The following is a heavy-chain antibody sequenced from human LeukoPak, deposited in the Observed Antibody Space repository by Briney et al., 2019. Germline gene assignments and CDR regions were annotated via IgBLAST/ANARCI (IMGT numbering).Heavy chain of an antibody. CDR3: ASWGPNWVN. V-gene: IGHV4-61*02. J-gene: IGHJ4*02. Sequence: PSETLSLTCTVSGGSISSGSYYWSWIRQPAGKGLEWIGRIYSSGSTNYNPSLKSRVTISVDTSKNQFSLKLSSVTAADTAVYYCASWGPNWVNWGQGTLVTVSS. D-gene: IGHD7-27*01. CDR2: IYSSGST. CDR1: GGSISSGSYY.